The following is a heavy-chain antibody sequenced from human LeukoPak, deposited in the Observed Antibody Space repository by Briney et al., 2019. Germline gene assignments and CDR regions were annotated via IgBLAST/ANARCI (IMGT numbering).Heavy chain of an antibody. D-gene: IGHD6-19*01. CDR3: ARVGSSGWTLNCFDP. J-gene: IGHJ5*02. V-gene: IGHV4-59*01. Sequence: PSETLSLTCTVSGVSISSYQWSWLRQPPGKGLEWIGNIYDSGSANYNPSLKSRVVISVDTSKNQFSLKLSSVTAADTAVYYCARVGSSGWTLNCFDPWGQGTLVTVSS. CDR1: GVSISSYQ. CDR2: IYDSGSA.